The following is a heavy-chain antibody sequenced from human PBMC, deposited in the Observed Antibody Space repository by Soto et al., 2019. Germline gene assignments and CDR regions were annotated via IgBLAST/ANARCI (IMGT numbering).Heavy chain of an antibody. Sequence: EVQLVESGGGLVQPGRSLRLSCAASGFTFDDYAMHWVRQVPGKGLEWLSGINWNSGSIGYADSVKGRFAISRDNAKKSLHLQMNSLRAEDTAFYYCVKDESINWYSGHFRHWGQGTLVTVSS. J-gene: IGHJ1*01. D-gene: IGHD6-13*01. CDR1: GFTFDDYA. CDR3: VKDESINWYSGHFRH. CDR2: INWNSGSI. V-gene: IGHV3-9*01.